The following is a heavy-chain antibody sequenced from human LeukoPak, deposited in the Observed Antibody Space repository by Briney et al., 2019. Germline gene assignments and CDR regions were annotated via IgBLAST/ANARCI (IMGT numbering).Heavy chain of an antibody. V-gene: IGHV3-7*01. CDR2: IKQDGSEK. J-gene: IGHJ4*02. D-gene: IGHD2-2*02. Sequence: GGSLRLSCAASGFTFSSYWMSWVRQAPGKGLEWVANIKQDGSEKYYVDSVKGRFTISRNNAKNSLYLQMNSLRAEDTAVYYCATQEYCSTSCYTPPGYWGQGTLVTVSS. CDR1: GFTFSSYW. CDR3: ATQEYCSTSCYTPPGY.